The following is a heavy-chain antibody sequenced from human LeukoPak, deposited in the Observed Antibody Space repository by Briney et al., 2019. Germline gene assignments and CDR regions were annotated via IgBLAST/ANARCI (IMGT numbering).Heavy chain of an antibody. J-gene: IGHJ4*02. D-gene: IGHD3-10*01. V-gene: IGHV3-23*01. CDR3: ARDLLLWFGELPSGDY. CDR2: ISGSGDTT. Sequence: GGSLRLSCAASGFPFSNYGMSWVRQAPGKGLEWVSAISGSGDTTYFADSVKGRFTISRDNAKNSLYLQMNSLRAEDTAVYYCARDLLLWFGELPSGDYWGQGTLVTVSS. CDR1: GFPFSNYG.